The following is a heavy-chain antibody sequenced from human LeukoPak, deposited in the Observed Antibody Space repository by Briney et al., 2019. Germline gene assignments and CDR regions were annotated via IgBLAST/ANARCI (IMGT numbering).Heavy chain of an antibody. Sequence: GGSLRLSCAASGFTFSSYAMHWVRQAPGKGLEWVAVISYDGSNKYYADSVKGRFTISRDNSKNTLYLQMNSLRAEDTAVYYYARDLMVRGVINIFDYWGQGTLVTVSS. V-gene: IGHV3-30*04. J-gene: IGHJ4*02. D-gene: IGHD3-10*01. CDR1: GFTFSSYA. CDR2: ISYDGSNK. CDR3: ARDLMVRGVINIFDY.